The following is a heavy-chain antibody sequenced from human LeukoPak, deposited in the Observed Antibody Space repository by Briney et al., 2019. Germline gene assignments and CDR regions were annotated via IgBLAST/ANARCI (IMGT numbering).Heavy chain of an antibody. D-gene: IGHD4-23*01. Sequence: SGPTLVKPTQTLTLTCTFSGFSPSTTGVGVGWIRQPPGKALEWLALIYWDDDKRYSPSLKSRLTITKDTSKNQVALTMTNMGPVDTATYFCAHRVTNSLFDYWGQGTLVTVSS. CDR2: IYWDDDK. CDR3: AHRVTNSLFDY. CDR1: GFSPSTTGVG. V-gene: IGHV2-5*02. J-gene: IGHJ4*02.